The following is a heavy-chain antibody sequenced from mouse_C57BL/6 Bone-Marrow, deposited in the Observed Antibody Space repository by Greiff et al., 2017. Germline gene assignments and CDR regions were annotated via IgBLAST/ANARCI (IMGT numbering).Heavy chain of an antibody. Sequence: VQLLESGAELMKPGASVKLSCKATGYTFTGYWIEWVKQRPGHGLEWIGEILPGSGSTNYTEKFKGRATFTADTSSNTAYMQLSSQTTADAAIYDCARDDEGYARDYWGQGTSVTVSA. J-gene: IGHJ4*01. CDR3: ARDDEGYARDY. CDR2: ILPGSGST. D-gene: IGHD2-12*01. CDR1: GYTFTGYW. V-gene: IGHV1-9*01.